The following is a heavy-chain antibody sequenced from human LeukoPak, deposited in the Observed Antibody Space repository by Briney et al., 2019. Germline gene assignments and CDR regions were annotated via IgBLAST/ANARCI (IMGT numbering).Heavy chain of an antibody. CDR1: GFTFSDYY. V-gene: IGHV3-11*05. D-gene: IGHD3-9*01. Sequence: PGGSLRLSCAASGFTFSDYYMSWIRQAPGKGLEWVSYISSSSSYTNYADSVKGRFTISRDNAKNSLYLQMNSLRAEDTAVYYCARVHYVILTGYSPHFDYWGQGTLVTVSS. CDR3: ARVHYVILTGYSPHFDY. J-gene: IGHJ4*02. CDR2: ISSSSSYT.